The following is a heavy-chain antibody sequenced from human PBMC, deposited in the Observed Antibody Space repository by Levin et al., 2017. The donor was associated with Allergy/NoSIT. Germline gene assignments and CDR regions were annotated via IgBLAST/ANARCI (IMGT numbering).Heavy chain of an antibody. D-gene: IGHD5-24*01. CDR2: IYPGDSDT. CDR1: GYSFTSYW. Sequence: LGESLKISCKGSGYSFTSYWIGWVRQMPGKGLEWMGIIYPGDSDTRYSPSFQGQVTISADKSISTAYLQWSSLKASDTAMYYCATQGREWLQFFEAFDIWGQGTMVTVSS. V-gene: IGHV5-51*01. J-gene: IGHJ3*02. CDR3: ATQGREWLQFFEAFDI.